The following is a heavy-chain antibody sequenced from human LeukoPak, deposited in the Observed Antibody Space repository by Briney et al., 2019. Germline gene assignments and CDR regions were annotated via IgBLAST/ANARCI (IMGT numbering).Heavy chain of an antibody. Sequence: GGCLRLSCATSGFTFSDHYMTWIRQAPGKGLETVSYIYNGGDTIYYADSVRGRFTISRDNAESSLYLQMNSLRAEDTAVYYCARGHWGLDYWGRGTLVTVSS. J-gene: IGHJ4*02. CDR2: IYNGGDTI. CDR1: GFTFSDHY. CDR3: ARGHWGLDY. D-gene: IGHD7-27*01. V-gene: IGHV3-11*04.